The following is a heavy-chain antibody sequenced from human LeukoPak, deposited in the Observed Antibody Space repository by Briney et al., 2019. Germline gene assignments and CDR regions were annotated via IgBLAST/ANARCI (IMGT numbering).Heavy chain of an antibody. J-gene: IGHJ4*02. V-gene: IGHV3-23*01. CDR2: ISVSGAST. D-gene: IGHD3-10*01. CDR3: AKDFARITMVRGVMGFDY. CDR1: TFTFSSYA. Sequence: AGSLRLSCSASTFTFSSYAMSWVRHAPGNGREWASAISVSGASTYYTNSGKVRFTISRDNSRNTLYLQMNSVRAEDTAVYYCAKDFARITMVRGVMGFDYWGQGTLVTVSS.